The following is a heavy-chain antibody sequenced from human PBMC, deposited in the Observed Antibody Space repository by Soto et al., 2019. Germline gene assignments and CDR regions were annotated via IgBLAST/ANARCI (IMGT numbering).Heavy chain of an antibody. V-gene: IGHV4-39*01. Sequence: SETLSLTCTVSGGSISSSSYYWGWIRQPPGKGLEWIGSIYYSGSTYYNPSLKSRVTISVDTSKNRFSLKLSSVTAADTAVYYCARHSGSYDFWSGQNYYYYMDVWGKGTTVTVSS. CDR1: GGSISSSSYY. D-gene: IGHD3-3*01. J-gene: IGHJ6*03. CDR2: IYYSGST. CDR3: ARHSGSYDFWSGQNYYYYMDV.